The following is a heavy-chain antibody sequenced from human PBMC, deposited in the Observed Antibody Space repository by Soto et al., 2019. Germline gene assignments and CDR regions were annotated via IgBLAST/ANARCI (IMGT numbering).Heavy chain of an antibody. D-gene: IGHD2-15*01. V-gene: IGHV1-69*02. Sequence: ASVTVSCKASGGTFSSYTISWVRQAPGQGLEWMGRIIPILGIANYAQKFQGRVTITADKSTSTAYMELSSLRSEDTAVYYCASQASRYCSGGSCLDAFDIWGQGTMVTVSS. CDR2: IIPILGIA. CDR3: ASQASRYCSGGSCLDAFDI. J-gene: IGHJ3*02. CDR1: GGTFSSYT.